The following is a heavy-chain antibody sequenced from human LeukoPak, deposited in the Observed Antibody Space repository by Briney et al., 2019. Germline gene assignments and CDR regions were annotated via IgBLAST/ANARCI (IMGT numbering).Heavy chain of an antibody. Sequence: GGSLRLSCAVSGCTFSSYAMNWVRQAPGKGLEWVSVITSGDSTYYADSVKGRFTISRDNSKNTLYLQMNSLRAEDTAVYYCAKAPHGGNFYFDYWGQGTLVTVSS. CDR3: AKAPHGGNFYFDY. J-gene: IGHJ4*02. CDR1: GCTFSSYA. D-gene: IGHD4-23*01. CDR2: ITSGDST. V-gene: IGHV3-23*01.